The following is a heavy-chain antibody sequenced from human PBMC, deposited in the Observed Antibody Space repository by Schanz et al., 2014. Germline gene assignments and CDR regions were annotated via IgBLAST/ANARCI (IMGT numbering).Heavy chain of an antibody. CDR2: IYSGGST. J-gene: IGHJ3*02. D-gene: IGHD2-2*01. Sequence: EVRLVESGGGLIQPGGSLRLSCAVSGFTVNTNYMSWVRQAPGKGLEWVSVIYSGGSTYYADSVKGRFTISRDNSKNTLYLQMNSLRDEDTAMYYCAKRCSSTSCSHGAFDIWGQGTMVTVSS. CDR3: AKRCSSTSCSHGAFDI. V-gene: IGHV3-53*01. CDR1: GFTVNTNY.